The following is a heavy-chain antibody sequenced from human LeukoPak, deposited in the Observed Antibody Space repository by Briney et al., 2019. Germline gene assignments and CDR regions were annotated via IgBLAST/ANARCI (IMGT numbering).Heavy chain of an antibody. CDR1: GYTFTSYG. D-gene: IGHD3-3*01. CDR2: ISAYNGNT. Sequence: ASVTVSCKASGYTFTSYGISWVRQAPGQGLEWMGWISAYNGNTNYAQKLQGRVTMTTDTSTSTAYMELRSLRSDDTAVYYCARAVEGDFWSGPDDYWGQGTLVTVSS. J-gene: IGHJ4*02. CDR3: ARAVEGDFWSGPDDY. V-gene: IGHV1-18*01.